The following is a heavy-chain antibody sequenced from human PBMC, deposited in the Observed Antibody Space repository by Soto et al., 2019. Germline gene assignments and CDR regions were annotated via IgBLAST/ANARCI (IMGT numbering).Heavy chain of an antibody. CDR1: GGSITSNW. D-gene: IGHD3-9*01. J-gene: IGHJ5*02. Sequence: QVQLQESGPGLVNPSGTLSLTCAVSGGSITSNWWSWVRQPPGKGLGWIGGIYHNGRFNYNPSLRSRITISIDKSNIQLSLKLTSVTAADTAVHYCVRNDWYRFDTWGRGTMVTVSS. V-gene: IGHV4-4*02. CDR2: IYHNGRF. CDR3: VRNDWYRFDT.